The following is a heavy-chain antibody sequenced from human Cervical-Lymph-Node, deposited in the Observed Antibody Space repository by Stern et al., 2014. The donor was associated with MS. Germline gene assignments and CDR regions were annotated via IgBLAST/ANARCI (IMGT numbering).Heavy chain of an antibody. CDR3: AREGADNDAFDV. V-gene: IGHV1-46*03. Sequence: QVQLVQSGAEGKKPGASVTVSCRTSGYTFIDYYIHWVRQAPGQGLEWMGIINLSDGATTFAQKFQGRVTMTRDTSTNTAYMQLGSLTSEDTAVFFCAREGADNDAFDVWGQGTMVTVSS. CDR1: GYTFIDYY. D-gene: IGHD1-26*01. CDR2: INLSDGAT. J-gene: IGHJ3*01.